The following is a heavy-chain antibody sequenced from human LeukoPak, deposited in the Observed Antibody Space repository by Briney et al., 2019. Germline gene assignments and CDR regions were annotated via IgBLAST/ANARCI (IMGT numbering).Heavy chain of an antibody. J-gene: IGHJ4*02. D-gene: IGHD5-18*01. CDR1: GFTFSGSA. CDR3: ARDLSGVTGYTYGRGIDY. CDR2: IKKDGSEK. Sequence: GGSLRLSCAASGFTFSGSAMHWVRQAPGKGLEWVANIKKDGSEKYYVDSVKGRFTISRDNAKTSLYLQMNSLRAEDTAVYYCARDLSGVTGYTYGRGIDYWGQGTLVTVSS. V-gene: IGHV3-7*01.